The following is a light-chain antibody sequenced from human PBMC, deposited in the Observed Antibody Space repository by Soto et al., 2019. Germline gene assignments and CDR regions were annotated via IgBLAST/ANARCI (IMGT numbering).Light chain of an antibody. CDR1: SSDVGDYDY. CDR3: SSYTTSSTVV. J-gene: IGLJ2*01. Sequence: QSVLTQPASVSGSPGQSITISCTGTSSDVGDYDYVSWYQQHPGKAPKLMIFDVSNRPSGVSNRFSGSKSDNTASLIISGLQAEDEATYYCSSYTTSSTVVFGGGTKLTVL. V-gene: IGLV2-14*03. CDR2: DVS.